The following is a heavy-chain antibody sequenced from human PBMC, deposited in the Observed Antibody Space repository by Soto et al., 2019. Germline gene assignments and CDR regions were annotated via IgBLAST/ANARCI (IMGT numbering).Heavy chain of an antibody. J-gene: IGHJ4*02. D-gene: IGHD3-3*01. CDR3: AKDPTYYDFWSGYYFDY. CDR2: ISGSGGST. V-gene: IGHV3-23*01. CDR1: GFTFSSYA. Sequence: PGGSLRLSCAASGFTFSSYAMSWVRQAPGKGLEWVSAISGSGGSTYYADSVKGRFTISRDNSKNTLYLQMNSLRAEDTAVYYCAKDPTYYDFWSGYYFDYWGQGTLVTVSS.